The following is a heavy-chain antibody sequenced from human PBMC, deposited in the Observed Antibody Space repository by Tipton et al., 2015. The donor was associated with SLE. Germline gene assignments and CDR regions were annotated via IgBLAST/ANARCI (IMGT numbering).Heavy chain of an antibody. V-gene: IGHV4-31*03. Sequence: TLSLTCTVSGGSISSGGYYWSWILQHPGKGLEWIGYIYYSGSTYYNPSLKSRVTISVDTSKNQFSLKLSSVTAADTAVYYCAREGEVTTSPYYFDYWGQGTLVTVSS. CDR3: AREGEVTTSPYYFDY. D-gene: IGHD4-17*01. CDR2: IYYSGST. J-gene: IGHJ4*02. CDR1: GGSISSGGYY.